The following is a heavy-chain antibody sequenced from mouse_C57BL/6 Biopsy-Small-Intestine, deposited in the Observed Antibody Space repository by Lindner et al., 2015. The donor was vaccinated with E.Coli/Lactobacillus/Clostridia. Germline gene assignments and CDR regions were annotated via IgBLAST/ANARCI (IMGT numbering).Heavy chain of an antibody. CDR3: ARLTTVGVFDY. CDR1: GFTFSDYG. V-gene: IGHV5-17*01. D-gene: IGHD1-1*01. CDR2: ISSGSSTI. Sequence: VQLQESGGGLVKPGGSLKLSCAASGFTFSDYGMHWVRQAPEKGLEWVAYISSGSSTIYYADTVKGRFTISRDNAKNTLFLQMTSLRSEDTAMYYCARLTTVGVFDYWGQGTTLTVSS. J-gene: IGHJ2*01.